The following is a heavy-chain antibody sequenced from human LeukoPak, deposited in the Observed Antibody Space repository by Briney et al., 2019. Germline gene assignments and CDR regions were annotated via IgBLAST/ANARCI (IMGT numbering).Heavy chain of an antibody. V-gene: IGHV7-4-1*02. Sequence: ASVKVSCKASGYTSTSYAMNWVRQAPGQGLEWMGWINTNTGNPTYAQGFTGRFVFSLDTSVSTAYLQISSLKAEDTAVYYYARALYYYDSSGYYRNDAFDIWGQGTMVTVSS. D-gene: IGHD3-22*01. CDR2: INTNTGNP. J-gene: IGHJ3*02. CDR3: ARALYYYDSSGYYRNDAFDI. CDR1: GYTSTSYA.